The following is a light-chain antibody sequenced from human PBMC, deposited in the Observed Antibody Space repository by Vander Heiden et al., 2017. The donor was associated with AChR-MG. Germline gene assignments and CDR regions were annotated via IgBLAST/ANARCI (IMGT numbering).Light chain of an antibody. CDR3: QQRGNWPLFT. Sequence: EIVLTQSPATLSLSPGERATLSCRASQSISNPLAWYQQKAGQAPRLLIYDASNRATGIPARFSGSGSGTDFTLTISSLEPEDFAIYYCQQRGNWPLFTFGPGTKVEVK. V-gene: IGKV3-11*01. CDR2: DAS. CDR1: QSISNP. J-gene: IGKJ3*01.